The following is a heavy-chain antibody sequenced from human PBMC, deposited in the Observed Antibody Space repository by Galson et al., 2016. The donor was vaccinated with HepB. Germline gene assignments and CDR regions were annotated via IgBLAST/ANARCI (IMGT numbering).Heavy chain of an antibody. CDR1: GFAVSSNY. J-gene: IGHJ2*01. V-gene: IGHV3-53*01. CDR2: IYSGGST. Sequence: SLRLSCAASGFAVSSNYMSWVRQAPGKGLEWVSVIYSGGSTYYADSVKGRFTISRDNSKNKLYLQMNSLGAEDTAGYYCARSRPHYYDSSGVNWYFALWGRGTLVTVSS. CDR3: ARSRPHYYDSSGVNWYFAL. D-gene: IGHD3-22*01.